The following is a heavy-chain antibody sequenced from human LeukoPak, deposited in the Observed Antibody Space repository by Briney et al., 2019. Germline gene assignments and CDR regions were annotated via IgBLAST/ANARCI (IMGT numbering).Heavy chain of an antibody. CDR2: IKNDGSEK. D-gene: IGHD3-9*01. V-gene: IGHV3-7*04. J-gene: IGHJ4*02. CDR3: ATADWFSFDF. CDR1: GFTFSNYA. Sequence: GGSLRLSCAGSGFTFSNYAMNWVRQAPGKGLEWVATIKNDGSEKNYVDSVKGRFTISRDNAKNSLYLQMSGLRGEDTAVYFCATADWFSFDFWGQGTLVTVSS.